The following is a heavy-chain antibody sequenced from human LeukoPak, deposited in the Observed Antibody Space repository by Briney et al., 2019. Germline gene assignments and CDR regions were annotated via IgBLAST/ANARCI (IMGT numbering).Heavy chain of an antibody. CDR3: ARDGSMMGAGAGTSWWFDP. J-gene: IGHJ5*02. V-gene: IGHV3-11*06. Sequence: GGSLRLSCAASGFMFTDYYMSWFRQAPGKGLEWLSYISPSSAYTNYADSVKGRFTISRDNAKNSLYLQLNSLRAEDTAVYYCARDGSMMGAGAGTSWWFDPWGQGTLVTVSS. D-gene: IGHD6-13*01. CDR2: ISPSSAYT. CDR1: GFMFTDYY.